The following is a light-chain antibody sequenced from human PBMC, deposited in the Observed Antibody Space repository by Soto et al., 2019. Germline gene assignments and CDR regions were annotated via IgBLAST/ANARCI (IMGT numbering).Light chain of an antibody. Sequence: QSVLTQPPSVSGDPGQRVTISCTGSSSNIGARYDVHWYQQLPGTAPKLIMYGTTNRPSGVPDRFSGSKSGTSASLAITGLQAEDEADYYCQSYDSRLTVVVFGGGTKLTVL. CDR3: QSYDSRLTVVV. CDR2: GTT. V-gene: IGLV1-40*01. CDR1: SSNIGARYD. J-gene: IGLJ2*01.